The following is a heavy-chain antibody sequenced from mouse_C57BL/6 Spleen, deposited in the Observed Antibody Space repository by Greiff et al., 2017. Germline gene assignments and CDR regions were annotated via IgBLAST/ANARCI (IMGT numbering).Heavy chain of an antibody. CDR2: INPNNGGT. CDR1: GYTFTDYY. CDR3: ARDDYDHLMDY. V-gene: IGHV1-26*01. J-gene: IGHJ4*01. Sequence: EVQLQQSGPELVKPGASVKISCKASGYTFTDYYMNWVKQSHGKSLEWIGDINPNNGGTSYNQKFKGKATLTVDKSSSTAYMELRSLTSEDSAVYYCARDDYDHLMDYWGQGTSVTVSS. D-gene: IGHD2-4*01.